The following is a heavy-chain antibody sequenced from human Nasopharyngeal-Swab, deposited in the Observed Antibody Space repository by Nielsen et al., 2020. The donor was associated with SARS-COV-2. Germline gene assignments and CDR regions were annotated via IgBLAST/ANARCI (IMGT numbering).Heavy chain of an antibody. J-gene: IGHJ4*02. CDR2: ISSSGSTI. V-gene: IGHV3-11*01. CDR1: GFTFSDYY. Sequence: GESLKISCAASGFTFSDYYMSWIRQAPGKGLEWVSYISSSGSTIYCADSVKGRFTISRDNAKNSLYLQMNSLRAEDTAVYYCARGPALTEYFDYWGQGTLVTVSS. CDR3: ARGPALTEYFDY. D-gene: IGHD3-16*01.